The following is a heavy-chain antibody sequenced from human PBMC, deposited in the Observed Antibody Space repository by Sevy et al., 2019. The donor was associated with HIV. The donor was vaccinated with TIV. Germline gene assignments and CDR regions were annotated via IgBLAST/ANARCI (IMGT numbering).Heavy chain of an antibody. CDR1: GFTFSAYG. D-gene: IGHD4-17*01. Sequence: GGSLRLSCAASGFTFSAYGMHWVRQAPGKGLEWVAVMWFDGSNTYYADSVKGRFTISRDIAKNTLHLQMNSLRAEDTAVYYCARDLEFYDYGDYGPAFMPDYWGQGTLVTVSS. J-gene: IGHJ4*02. CDR2: MWFDGSNT. V-gene: IGHV3-33*01. CDR3: ARDLEFYDYGDYGPAFMPDY.